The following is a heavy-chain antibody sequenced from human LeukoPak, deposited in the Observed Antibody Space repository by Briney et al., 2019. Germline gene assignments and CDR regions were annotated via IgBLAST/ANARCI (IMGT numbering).Heavy chain of an antibody. V-gene: IGHV4-38-2*01. Sequence: PSETLSLTCAVSGYSISSGYYWGWIRKPPGKGLEWIGSIYHSGSTYYNPSLKSRVTMSVDTSKNQFSLKLTSVTATDTAVYYCARPYSNWFDPWGQGTLVTVSS. CDR1: GYSISSGYY. CDR3: ARPYSNWFDP. D-gene: IGHD4-11*01. CDR2: IYHSGST. J-gene: IGHJ5*02.